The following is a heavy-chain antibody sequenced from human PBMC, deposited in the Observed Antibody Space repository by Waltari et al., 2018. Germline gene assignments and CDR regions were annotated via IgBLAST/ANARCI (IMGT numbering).Heavy chain of an antibody. CDR1: GGTFSSYT. Sequence: QVQLVQSGAEVKTPGSSVKVSCKASGGTFSSYTISWVRQAHGQGLEWMGRIIPILGIANYAQKFQGRVTITADKSTSTAYMELSSLRSEDTAVYYCARGGHCSGGSCYSDYYYGMDVWGQGTTVTVSS. J-gene: IGHJ6*02. V-gene: IGHV1-69*02. D-gene: IGHD2-15*01. CDR2: IIPILGIA. CDR3: ARGGHCSGGSCYSDYYYGMDV.